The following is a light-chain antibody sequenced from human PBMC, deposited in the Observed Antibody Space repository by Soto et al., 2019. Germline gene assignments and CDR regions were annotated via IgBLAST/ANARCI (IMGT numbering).Light chain of an antibody. Sequence: DIVLTQSPATLCLSPGERATLSCRASQSVSRYLAWYQQKLDQAPRLLIYDAFNRSTGIPARFSGSGSGTDFTLTISSLEPEDFVVYYCQQRSNWPITFGQGTRLEI. V-gene: IGKV3-11*01. CDR2: DAF. J-gene: IGKJ5*01. CDR3: QQRSNWPIT. CDR1: QSVSRY.